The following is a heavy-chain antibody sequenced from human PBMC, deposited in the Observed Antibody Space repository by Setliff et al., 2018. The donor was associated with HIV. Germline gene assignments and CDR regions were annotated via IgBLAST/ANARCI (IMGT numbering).Heavy chain of an antibody. CDR1: GGTFSGHA. J-gene: IGHJ5*02. CDR3: ARAPAHEHATGWYSSSNRFDP. D-gene: IGHD1-26*01. V-gene: IGHV1-69*13. Sequence: SVKVSCKAAGGTFSGHAINWVRQAPGQGLGWMGEIIPLFGTAHYAQRFQGRVTITADHSTSTAYMELSRLKSADTAVYFCARAPAHEHATGWYSSSNRFDPWGQGTLVTVSS. CDR2: IIPLFGTA.